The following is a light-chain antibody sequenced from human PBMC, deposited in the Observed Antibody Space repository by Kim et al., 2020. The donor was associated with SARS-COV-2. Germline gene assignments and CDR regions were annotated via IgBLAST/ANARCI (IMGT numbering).Light chain of an antibody. CDR1: SSDVGAYDH. J-gene: IGLJ3*02. CDR3: SSYTTTSTWV. CDR2: DVN. V-gene: IGLV2-14*03. Sequence: RSITISCTGSSSDVGAYDHVAWYQQYPGKAPQLMIYDVNKRPSGVSARFSGFKFGNTASLTISGLQAEDEADYYCSSYTTTSTWVFGGGTQLTVL.